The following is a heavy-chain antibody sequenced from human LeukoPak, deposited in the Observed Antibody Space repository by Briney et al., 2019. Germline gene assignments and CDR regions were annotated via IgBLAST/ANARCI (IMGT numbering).Heavy chain of an antibody. D-gene: IGHD6-13*01. CDR1: GFTFSNAW. V-gene: IGHV3-15*01. CDR3: TTEGIAAAGFDY. J-gene: IGHJ4*02. Sequence: NPGGSLRLSCAASGFTFSNAWMSWVRQAPGKGLEWVGRIKSKTDGGTIDYAAPVKGRFTISRDDSKNTLYLQMNSLKTEDTAVYYCTTEGIAAAGFDYWGQGTLVTVSS. CDR2: IKSKTDGGTI.